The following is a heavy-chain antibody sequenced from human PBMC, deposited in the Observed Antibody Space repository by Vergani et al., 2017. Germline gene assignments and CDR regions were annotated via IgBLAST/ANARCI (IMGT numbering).Heavy chain of an antibody. V-gene: IGHV1-8*02. CDR1: GYTFTGYY. J-gene: IGHJ6*03. Sequence: QVQLVQSGAEVKKPGASVKVSCKASGYTFTGYYMHWVRQAPGQGLEWMGWINPNSGNTGYAQKFQGRVTMTRNTSISTAYMELSGLRSEGRAVYYCAGGDYMDVWGKGTTVTVSS. CDR2: INPNSGNT. CDR3: AGGDYMDV.